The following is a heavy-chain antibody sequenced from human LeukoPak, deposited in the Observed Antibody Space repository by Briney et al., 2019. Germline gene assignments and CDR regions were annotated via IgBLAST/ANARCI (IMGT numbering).Heavy chain of an antibody. CDR1: GFTFSDYY. V-gene: IGHV3-11*01. CDR2: ISSSGSTI. J-gene: IGHJ4*02. Sequence: PGGSLRLSCAASGFTFSDYYMSWIRQAPGKGLEWVSYISSSGSTIYYADSVKGLFTISRDNAKNSLYLQMNSLRAEDTAVYYCARPDTYYYDSSGYNGYWGQGTLVTVSS. D-gene: IGHD3-22*01. CDR3: ARPDTYYYDSSGYNGY.